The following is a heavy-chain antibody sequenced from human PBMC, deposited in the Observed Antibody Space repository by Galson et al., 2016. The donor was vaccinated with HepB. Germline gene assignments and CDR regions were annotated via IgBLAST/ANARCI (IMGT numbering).Heavy chain of an antibody. D-gene: IGHD2-2*03. Sequence: SVKVSCKASGYTFISYVIQWVRQAPGHRLEWMGWINAGNGNTKYSQKFQGRVIIDRDTSASTAYTELSSLRPEDTAIYYCARSPTGFCSRTKCYGFNYLDRWGQGTPVTVSS. J-gene: IGHJ4*02. V-gene: IGHV1-3*01. CDR2: INAGNGNT. CDR1: GYTFISYV. CDR3: ARSPTGFCSRTKCYGFNYLDR.